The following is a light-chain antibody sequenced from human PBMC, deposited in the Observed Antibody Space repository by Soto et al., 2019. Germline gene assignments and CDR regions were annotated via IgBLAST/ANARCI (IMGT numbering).Light chain of an antibody. CDR2: GNS. J-gene: IGLJ1*01. V-gene: IGLV1-40*01. CDR1: SSNIGAGYD. CDR3: QSYDSSLSGYV. Sequence: QSVLTQPPSVSGAPGQRVTISCTGSSSNIGAGYDVHWYQQLPGTAPKLIIYGNSNRPSGVPDRFSGSKSGTSAYLAITGLQAEDEADYYCQSYDSSLSGYVFGTGTKVTVL.